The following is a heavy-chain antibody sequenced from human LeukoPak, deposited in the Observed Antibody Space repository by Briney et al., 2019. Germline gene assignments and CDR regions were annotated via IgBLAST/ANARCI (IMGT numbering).Heavy chain of an antibody. D-gene: IGHD6-19*01. J-gene: IGHJ4*02. CDR2: MYYSGST. CDR1: GGSMNDYY. CDR3: ARSSTGTVAGTAMNYFDY. Sequence: SETLSLTCTVSGGSMNDYYWTWIRQPPGGGLGWIGYMYYSGSTYYNPSLKSRVTISVDTSKNQFSLKLSSVTAADTAVYYCARSSTGTVAGTAMNYFDYWGQGTLVTVSS. V-gene: IGHV4-59*12.